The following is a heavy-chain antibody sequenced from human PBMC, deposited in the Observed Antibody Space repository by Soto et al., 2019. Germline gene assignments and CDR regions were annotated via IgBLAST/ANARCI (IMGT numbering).Heavy chain of an antibody. CDR3: ASLKSSDSSGYYYVRTSYYFDY. J-gene: IGHJ4*02. CDR1: GGTFSSYA. Sequence: GASVKVSCKASGGTFSSYAISWVRQAPGQGLEWMGGIIPIFGTANYAQKFQGRVTITADESTSTAYMELSSLRSEDTAVYYCASLKSSDSSGYYYVRTSYYFDYWGQGTLVTVSS. D-gene: IGHD3-22*01. V-gene: IGHV1-69*13. CDR2: IIPIFGTA.